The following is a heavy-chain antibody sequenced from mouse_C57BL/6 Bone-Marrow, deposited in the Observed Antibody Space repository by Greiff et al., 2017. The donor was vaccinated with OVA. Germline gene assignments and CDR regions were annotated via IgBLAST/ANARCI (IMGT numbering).Heavy chain of an antibody. CDR2: IYPGSGST. CDR3: ARGDYSYFDV. J-gene: IGHJ1*03. CDR1: GYTFTSYW. Sequence: VQLQQSGAELVKPGASVKMSCKASGYTFTSYWITWVKQRPGQGLEWIGDIYPGSGSTNYNEKFKSKATLTVDTSSSTAYMQLSSLTSEDSAVYYCARGDYSYFDVWGTGTTVTVSS. V-gene: IGHV1-55*01.